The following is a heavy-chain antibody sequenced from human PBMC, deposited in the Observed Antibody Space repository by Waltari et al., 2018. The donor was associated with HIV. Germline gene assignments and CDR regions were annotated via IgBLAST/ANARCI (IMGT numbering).Heavy chain of an antibody. D-gene: IGHD3-3*01. CDR2: IGSKIYGGTP. V-gene: IGHV3-49*04. Sequence: EVQLVESGGGLVQPGRSLRLSCTASGCAFGDYAMSWVRRAPGKGLEWVGFIGSKIYGGTPALAASVKGRFTISRYDSRWIAYLQLHSLQTAYTAMYYCTMHLRASYSDSWSVHYYWGQGALVTVSS. CDR3: TMHLRASYSDSWSVHYY. CDR1: GCAFGDYA. J-gene: IGHJ4*02.